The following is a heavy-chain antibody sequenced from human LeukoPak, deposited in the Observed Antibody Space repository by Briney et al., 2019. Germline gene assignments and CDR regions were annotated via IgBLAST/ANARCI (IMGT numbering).Heavy chain of an antibody. Sequence: PSETLSLTCTVSGGSISSGGYYWSWIRQHPGKGLEWIGYIYYSGSTYYNPSLKSRVTISVDTSKNQFSLKLSSVTAADTAVYYCARGSTYYYDSSGYYYGHWGQGTLVTVSS. CDR2: IYYSGST. V-gene: IGHV4-31*03. CDR3: ARGSTYYYDSSGYYYGH. J-gene: IGHJ4*02. CDR1: GGSISSGGYY. D-gene: IGHD3-22*01.